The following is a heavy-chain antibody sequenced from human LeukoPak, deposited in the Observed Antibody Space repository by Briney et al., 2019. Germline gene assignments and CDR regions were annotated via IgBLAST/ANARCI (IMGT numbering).Heavy chain of an antibody. CDR1: GYTFSNSG. J-gene: IGHJ4*02. CDR3: ARSHNDFGDDY. V-gene: IGHV1-18*01. Sequence: ASVKVSCKASGYTFSNSGISWVRQPPGQGLEWMGWISTDNGNTDYAQEVQGRVSMTTDTSTSTVYMELRSLRSDDTAVYFCARSHNDFGDDYWGQGSLVTVSS. CDR2: ISTDNGNT. D-gene: IGHD3-3*01.